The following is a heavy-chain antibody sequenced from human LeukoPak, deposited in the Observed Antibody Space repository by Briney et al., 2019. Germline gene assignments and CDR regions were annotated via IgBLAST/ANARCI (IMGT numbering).Heavy chain of an antibody. Sequence: GGSLRLSCGASGFTFSSYSMNWVRQAPGKGLEWVSGITGSGGNRYYADPVKGRFTISRGNSKKTLYLQMNSLRAEDTAVYYCAKDQEVVAPPDAFDIWGQGTMVSVSS. V-gene: IGHV3-23*01. CDR1: GFTFSSYS. CDR3: AKDQEVVAPPDAFDI. J-gene: IGHJ3*02. D-gene: IGHD2-15*01. CDR2: ITGSGGNR.